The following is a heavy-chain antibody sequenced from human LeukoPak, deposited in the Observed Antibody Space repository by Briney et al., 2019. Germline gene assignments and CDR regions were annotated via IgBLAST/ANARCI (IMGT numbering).Heavy chain of an antibody. J-gene: IGHJ3*02. CDR3: AKVMGERFGNGAFDI. D-gene: IGHD2-8*01. V-gene: IGHV3-33*06. Sequence: PGGSLRLSCAASGFTFSSYGMNWVRQAPGKGLEWVAVIWVDGSNSYYADSVKGRFTISRDNSKNTLSLQVNSLRAEDTAVYYCAKVMGERFGNGAFDIWGQGTMVTVSS. CDR2: IWVDGSNS. CDR1: GFTFSSYG.